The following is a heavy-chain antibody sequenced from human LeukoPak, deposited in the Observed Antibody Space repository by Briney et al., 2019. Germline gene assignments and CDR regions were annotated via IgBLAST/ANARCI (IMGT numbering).Heavy chain of an antibody. CDR1: GYTFTSYG. D-gene: IGHD2-2*01. V-gene: IGHV1-18*01. CDR2: ISAYNGNT. J-gene: IGHJ3*02. Sequence: ASVKVSCKASGYTFTSYGISWVRQAPGQGLEWMGWISAYNGNTNYAQKLQGRVTMTTDTSTSTAYMELRSLRSDDTAVYYCARDLWLVVVPAQDDAFAIWGQGTMVTVSS. CDR3: ARDLWLVVVPAQDDAFAI.